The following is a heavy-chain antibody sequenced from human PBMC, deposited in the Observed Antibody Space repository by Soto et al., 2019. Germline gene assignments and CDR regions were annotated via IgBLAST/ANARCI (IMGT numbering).Heavy chain of an antibody. CDR2: IWYDGSNK. CDR3: ARDQAAAGTGFDY. V-gene: IGHV3-33*01. Sequence: QVQLVESGGGVVQPGRSLRLSCAASGFTFSSYGMHWVRQAPGKGLEWVAVIWYDGSNKYYADSVKGRFTISRDNSKNTLYLQTNSLRAEDTAVYYCARDQAAAGTGFDYWGQGTLVTVSS. D-gene: IGHD6-13*01. J-gene: IGHJ4*02. CDR1: GFTFSSYG.